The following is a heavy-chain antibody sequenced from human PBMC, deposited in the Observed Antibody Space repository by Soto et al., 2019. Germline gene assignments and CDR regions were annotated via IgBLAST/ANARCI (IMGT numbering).Heavy chain of an antibody. Sequence: EVQLVESGGGLVKPGGSLRLSCAASGFTFSSYSMNWVRQAPGKGLEWVSSISSSSSYIYYADSVKGRFTISRDNAKNALYLQMNSLRAEDTAVYYCARVDYLGVAGTETYYFDYWGQGTLGTVSS. V-gene: IGHV3-21*01. J-gene: IGHJ4*02. D-gene: IGHD6-19*01. CDR3: ARVDYLGVAGTETYYFDY. CDR2: ISSSSSYI. CDR1: GFTFSSYS.